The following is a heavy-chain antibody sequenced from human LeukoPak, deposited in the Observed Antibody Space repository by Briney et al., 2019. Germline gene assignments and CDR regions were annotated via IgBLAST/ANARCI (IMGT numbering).Heavy chain of an antibody. D-gene: IGHD3-22*01. CDR1: GGAFSSYA. Sequence: SVKVSCKASGGAFSSYAISWVREAPGQGLEWMGRIIPIFGTANYAQKFQGRVTITTDESTSTAYMELSSLRSEDTAVYYCARDYYDSSGYIDYWGQGTLVTVSS. V-gene: IGHV1-69*05. CDR2: IIPIFGTA. J-gene: IGHJ4*02. CDR3: ARDYYDSSGYIDY.